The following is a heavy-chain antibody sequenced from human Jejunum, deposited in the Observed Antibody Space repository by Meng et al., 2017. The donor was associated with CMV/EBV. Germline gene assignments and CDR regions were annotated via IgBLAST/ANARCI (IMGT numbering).Heavy chain of an antibody. CDR2: VDSSGTV. J-gene: IGHJ3*01. CDR3: ARLNIAGVFDV. Sequence: TCSVSGVLISRDYWNWIRQSPGKGLQWIGNVDSSGTVSYLPSLESRVAISVDTSKNQFSLELTSVAAADAAIYYCARLNIAGVFDVWGQGTVVTVSS. CDR1: GVLISRDY. V-gene: IGHV4-4*09. D-gene: IGHD3-10*01.